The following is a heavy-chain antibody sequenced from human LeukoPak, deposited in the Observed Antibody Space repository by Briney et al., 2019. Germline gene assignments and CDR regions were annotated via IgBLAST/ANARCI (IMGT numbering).Heavy chain of an antibody. D-gene: IGHD2-2*01. CDR3: ARAGYCSSTSCYYYYGMDV. Sequence: SETLSLTCTVSGGSISSSSYYWGWIRQPPGKGLEWIGSIYYSGSTYYNPSLKSRVTISVDTSKNQFSLKLSSVTAADTAVYYCARAGYCSSTSCYYYYGMDVWGQGTTVTVSS. V-gene: IGHV4-39*07. CDR2: IYYSGST. J-gene: IGHJ6*02. CDR1: GGSISSSSYY.